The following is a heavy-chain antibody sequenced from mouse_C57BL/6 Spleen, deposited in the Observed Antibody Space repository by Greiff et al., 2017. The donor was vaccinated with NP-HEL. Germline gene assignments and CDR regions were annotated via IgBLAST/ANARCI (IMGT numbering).Heavy chain of an antibody. CDR1: GYAFSSSW. J-gene: IGHJ4*01. D-gene: IGHD2-4*01. Sequence: VQLQQSGPELVKPGASVKISCKASGYAFSSSWMNWVKQRPGKGLEWIGRIYPGDGDTNYNGKFKGKATLTADKSSSTAYMQLSSLTSEDSAVYFGAGNELRRYYAMDYGGQGTSVTVSS. CDR3: AGNELRRYYAMDY. CDR2: IYPGDGDT. V-gene: IGHV1-82*01.